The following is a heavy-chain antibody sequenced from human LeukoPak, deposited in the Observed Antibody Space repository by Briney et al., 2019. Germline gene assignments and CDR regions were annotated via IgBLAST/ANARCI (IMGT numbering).Heavy chain of an antibody. Sequence: PSETLSLTCTVSGGSISSYYWSWIQQPAGKGLEWIGRIYSSGTTNSNPSLTSRVTMSVDTSKNQFSLKLDSVTAADTAVYYCARGSSGWYSIDYWGQGILVTVSS. CDR1: GGSISSYY. V-gene: IGHV4-4*07. CDR2: IYSSGTT. CDR3: ARGSSGWYSIDY. J-gene: IGHJ4*02. D-gene: IGHD6-19*01.